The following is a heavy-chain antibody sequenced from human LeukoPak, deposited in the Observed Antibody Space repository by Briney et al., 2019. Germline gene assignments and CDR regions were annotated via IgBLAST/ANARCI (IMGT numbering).Heavy chain of an antibody. CDR2: IYYSGST. D-gene: IGHD3-16*01. CDR3: ARSRMGGGP. CDR1: GGSISSYY. Sequence: SETLSLTCTVSGGSISSYYWSWIRQPPGKGLGWIGYIYYSGSTNYNPSLKSRVTISVDTSKNQFSLKLSSVTAADTAVYYCARSRMGGGPWGQGTLVTVSS. J-gene: IGHJ5*02. V-gene: IGHV4-59*01.